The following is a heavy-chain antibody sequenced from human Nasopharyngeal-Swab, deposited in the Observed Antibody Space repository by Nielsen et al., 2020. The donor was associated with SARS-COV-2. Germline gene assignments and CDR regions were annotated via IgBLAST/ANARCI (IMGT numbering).Heavy chain of an antibody. V-gene: IGHV3-23*03. CDR1: GFTFSSYA. J-gene: IGHJ4*02. Sequence: GGSLRLSCAASGFTFSSYAMSWVRQAPGKGLEWVSVIYSGGSSTYYADSVKGRFTISRDNSKNTLYLQMNSLRAEDTAVYYCAKDREYYDLWSGYSPLPIFDYWGQGTLVTVSS. D-gene: IGHD3-3*01. CDR2: IYSGGSST. CDR3: AKDREYYDLWSGYSPLPIFDY.